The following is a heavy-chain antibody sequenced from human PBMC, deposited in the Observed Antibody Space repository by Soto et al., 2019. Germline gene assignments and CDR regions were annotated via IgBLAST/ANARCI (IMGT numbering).Heavy chain of an antibody. D-gene: IGHD6-13*01. CDR1: GGSISSGDYY. CDR2: IYYSGST. V-gene: IGHV4-30-4*01. J-gene: IGHJ6*02. Sequence: SETLSLTCTVSGGSISSGDYYWSWIRQPPGKGLEWIGYIYYSGSTYYNPSLKSRVTISVDTSKNQFSLKLSSVTAADTAVYYCARDRSSSPLYGMDVWRQGTTVTVSS. CDR3: ARDRSSSPLYGMDV.